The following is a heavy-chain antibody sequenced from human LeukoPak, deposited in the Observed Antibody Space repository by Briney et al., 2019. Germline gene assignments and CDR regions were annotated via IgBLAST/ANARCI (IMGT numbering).Heavy chain of an antibody. D-gene: IGHD3-10*01. CDR3: ARGSHYGSALNWFDP. CDR1: GFTFSSYE. J-gene: IGHJ5*02. Sequence: GSLRLSCAASGFTFSSYEMNWVRQPPGKGLEWIGEINHSGSTNYNPSLKSRVTISVDTSKDQFSLKLSSVTAADTAVYYCARGSHYGSALNWFDPWGQGTLVTVSS. V-gene: IGHV4-34*01. CDR2: INHSGST.